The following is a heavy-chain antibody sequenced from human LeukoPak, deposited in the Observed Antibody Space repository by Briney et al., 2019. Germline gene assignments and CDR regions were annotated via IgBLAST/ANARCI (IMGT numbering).Heavy chain of an antibody. CDR1: GFTFSSYW. V-gene: IGHV3-7*05. J-gene: IGHJ4*02. D-gene: IGHD3-16*01. CDR3: ASDRFYFGV. Sequence: GGSLRLSCAASGFTFSSYWMSWVRQAPGKGLEWVANIKLDGTEKYYVDSVTGRFTISRDNAKNSLYLQMNSLRAEDTAVYYCASDRFYFGVWGQGTLVTVSS. CDR2: IKLDGTEK.